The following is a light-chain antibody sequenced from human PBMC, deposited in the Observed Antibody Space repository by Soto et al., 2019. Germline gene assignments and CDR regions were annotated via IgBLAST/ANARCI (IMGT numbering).Light chain of an antibody. J-gene: IGLJ3*02. V-gene: IGLV2-11*01. CDR1: SSDVGGYNY. Sequence: QSALTQPRSVSGSPGQSVTISCTGTSSDVGGYNYVSWYQQHPGKAPKLMIYDVSKRPSGVPDRFSGSKSGNTASLTISGLQAEDEDDYDCCSSAGADTTVFGGGTKLTVL. CDR2: DVS. CDR3: CSSAGADTTV.